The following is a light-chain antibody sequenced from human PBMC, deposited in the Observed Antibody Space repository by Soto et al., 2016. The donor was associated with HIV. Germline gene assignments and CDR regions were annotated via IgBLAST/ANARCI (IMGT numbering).Light chain of an antibody. CDR1: QEISNY. J-gene: IGKJ3*01. V-gene: IGKV1-33*01. Sequence: DIQMTQSPSSLSASVGDRVTITCQASQEISNYLNWYQQKPGKAPKLLIFDASNLETGVPSRFSGSGSGTDFTLTISSLQPEDFATYYCHQANSFPFTFGPGTKVDIK. CDR3: HQANSFPFT. CDR2: DAS.